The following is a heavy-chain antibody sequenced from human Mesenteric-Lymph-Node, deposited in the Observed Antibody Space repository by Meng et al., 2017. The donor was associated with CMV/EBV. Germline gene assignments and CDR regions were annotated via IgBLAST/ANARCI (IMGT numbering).Heavy chain of an antibody. CDR1: GGSISSYY. J-gene: IGHJ6*02. Sequence: SETLSLTCTVSGGSISSYYWSWIRQPPGKGLEWIGYIYYSGSTNYIPPLKSRVTRSVDTSKNQFSLKLSSVTAADTAVYYCARLKEDYGMDVLGQGTTVTVSS. CDR3: ARLKEDYGMDV. V-gene: IGHV4-59*01. CDR2: IYYSGST.